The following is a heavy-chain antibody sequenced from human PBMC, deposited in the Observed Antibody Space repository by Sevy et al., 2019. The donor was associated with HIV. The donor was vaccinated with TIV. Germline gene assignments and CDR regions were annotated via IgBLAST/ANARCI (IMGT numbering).Heavy chain of an antibody. CDR1: GFIFSYYG. D-gene: IGHD1-26*01. CDR3: ARDPHEIMLSGSYYLY. CDR2: IWYDGSNT. Sequence: GGSLRLSCAASGFIFSYYGMHWVRQAPGKGLEWVAVIWYDGSNTIYADSVKGRFTISRDNSKNILYLQMNSLRDEVTAVYYCARDPHEIMLSGSYYLYWGQGTRVTVSS. V-gene: IGHV3-33*01. J-gene: IGHJ4*02.